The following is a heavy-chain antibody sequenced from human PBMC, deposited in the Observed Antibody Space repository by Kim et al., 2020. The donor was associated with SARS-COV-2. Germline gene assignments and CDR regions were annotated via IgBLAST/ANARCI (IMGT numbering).Heavy chain of an antibody. J-gene: IGHJ6*02. CDR2: INHSGST. V-gene: IGHV4-34*01. CDR1: GGSFSGYY. Sequence: SETLSLTCAVYGGSFSGYYWSWIRQPPGKGLEWIGEINHSGSTNYNPSLKSRVTISVDTSKNQFSLKLSSVTAADTAVYYCARGAPRGRPYYYGMDVWGQGTTVTVSS. CDR3: ARGAPRGRPYYYGMDV.